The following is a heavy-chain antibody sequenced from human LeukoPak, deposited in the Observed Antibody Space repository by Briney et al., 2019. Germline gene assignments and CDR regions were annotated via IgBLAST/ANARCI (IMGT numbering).Heavy chain of an antibody. V-gene: IGHV1-2*02. J-gene: IGHJ4*02. CDR3: ATPWGCTRPDCPFLH. Sequence: ASVKVSCKASGFTLIGHYLHWVRQAPGQGPQWMGWINRKSGDTKYAENFQGRVTMTRDTSISTSYMELSSLRSDDTAVYYCATPWGCTRPDCPFLHWGQGTLVTVSS. CDR1: GFTLIGHY. D-gene: IGHD6-6*01. CDR2: INRKSGDT.